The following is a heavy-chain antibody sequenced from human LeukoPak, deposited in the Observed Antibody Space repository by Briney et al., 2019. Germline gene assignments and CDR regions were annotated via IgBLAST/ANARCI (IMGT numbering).Heavy chain of an antibody. CDR3: ARGGRLRLGELSFLFWSDAFDI. J-gene: IGHJ3*02. CDR2: INSDRSST. CDR1: GFTFSSYW. Sequence: PGGSLRLXCAASGFTFSSYWMHWVRQAPGKVLVWVSRINSDRSSTSYADSVKGRFTISRDNAKNTLHLQMNSLRAEDTAVYYCARGGRLRLGELSFLFWSDAFDIWGQGTMVTVSS. V-gene: IGHV3-74*01. D-gene: IGHD3-16*02.